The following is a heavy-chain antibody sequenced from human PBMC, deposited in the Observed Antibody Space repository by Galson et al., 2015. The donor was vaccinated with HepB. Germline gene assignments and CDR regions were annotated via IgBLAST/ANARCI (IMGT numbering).Heavy chain of an antibody. CDR2: IFSNDEK. CDR1: GFSLRNARMG. J-gene: IGHJ6*02. CDR3: ARMRWNWERQNYYYGMDV. V-gene: IGHV2-26*01. D-gene: IGHD1-1*01. Sequence: PALVKPTQTLTLTCTVSGFSLRNARMGVSWIRQPPGKALEWLAHIFSNDEKSYSTSLKSRLTISKDTSKSQVVLTMTNMDPVDTATYYCARMRWNWERQNYYYGMDVWDQGTTVTVSS.